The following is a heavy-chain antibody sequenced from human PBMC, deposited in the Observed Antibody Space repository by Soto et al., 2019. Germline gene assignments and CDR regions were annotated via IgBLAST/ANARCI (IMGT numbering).Heavy chain of an antibody. V-gene: IGHV1-18*01. CDR2: ISAYNGNT. J-gene: IGHJ4*02. Sequence: GASVKVSCKASGYTFTSYGISWVRQAPGQGLEWMGWISAYNGNTNYAQKLQGRVTMTTDTSTSTAYMELRSLRSDDTAVYYCARGIVGDPWSSRAGLGYWGQGALDTVSS. D-gene: IGHD2-15*01. CDR1: GYTFTSYG. CDR3: ARGIVGDPWSSRAGLGY.